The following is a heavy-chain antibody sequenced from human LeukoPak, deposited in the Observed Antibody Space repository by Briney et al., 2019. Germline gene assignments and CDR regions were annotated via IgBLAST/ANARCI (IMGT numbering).Heavy chain of an antibody. V-gene: IGHV3-53*01. CDR1: GFPVSSNY. J-gene: IGHJ3*02. Sequence: PGGSLRPSCAAPGFPVSSNYMSWVRQAPGKGLEWVPVIYSGGSTYYADSVKGRFTISRDNSKNTLYLQMNSLRAEDTAVYYCARESYDSSGWEALVIWGQGTMVTVSS. D-gene: IGHD3-22*01. CDR2: IYSGGST. CDR3: ARESYDSSGWEALVI.